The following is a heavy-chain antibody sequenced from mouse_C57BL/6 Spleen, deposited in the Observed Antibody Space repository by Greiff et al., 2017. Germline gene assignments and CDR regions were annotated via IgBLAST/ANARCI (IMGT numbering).Heavy chain of an antibody. V-gene: IGHV2-2*01. CDR2: IWSGGST. Sequence: VKLMESGPGLVQPSQSLSITCTVSGFSLTSYGVHWVRQSPGKGLEWLGVIWSGGSTDYNAAFISRLSISKDNSKSQVFFKMNSLQADDTAIYYCARKYDGYFDVWGTGTTVTVSS. CDR3: ARKYDGYFDV. D-gene: IGHD2-3*01. CDR1: GFSLTSYG. J-gene: IGHJ1*03.